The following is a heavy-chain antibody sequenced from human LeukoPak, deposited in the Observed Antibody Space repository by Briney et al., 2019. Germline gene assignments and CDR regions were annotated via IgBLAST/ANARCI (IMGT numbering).Heavy chain of an antibody. Sequence: SQTLSLTCTVSGDSISSYYWSWIRQPAGKGLEWIGRIYTSGSTNYNPSLKSRVTMSVDTSKNQFSLRLSSVTAADTAVYYCARDTVNYGSGSFDAFDIWGQGTMVTVSS. CDR1: GDSISSYY. V-gene: IGHV4-4*07. D-gene: IGHD3-10*01. CDR2: IYTSGST. J-gene: IGHJ3*02. CDR3: ARDTVNYGSGSFDAFDI.